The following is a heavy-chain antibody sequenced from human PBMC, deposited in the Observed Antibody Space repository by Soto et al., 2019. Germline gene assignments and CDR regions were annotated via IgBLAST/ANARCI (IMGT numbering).Heavy chain of an antibody. V-gene: IGHV4-31*02. CDR3: ASHRATVISDFDY. D-gene: IGHD4-17*01. J-gene: IGHJ4*02. Sequence: PSETLSLTCTVSGGSISSGGYYWSWIRQHPGKGLEWIGYIYYSGSTYYNPSLKSRVTIPVDTSKNQFSLKLSSVTAADTAVYYCASHRATVISDFDYWGQGTLVTVSS. CDR2: IYYSGST. CDR1: GGSISSGGYY.